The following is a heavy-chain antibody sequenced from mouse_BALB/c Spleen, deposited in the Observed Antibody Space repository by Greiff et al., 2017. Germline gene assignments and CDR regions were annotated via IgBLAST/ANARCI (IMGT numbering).Heavy chain of an antibody. CDR2: IWAGGST. Sequence: QVQLQQSGPGLVAPSQSLSITCTVSGFSLTSYGVHWVRQPPGKGLEWLGVIWAGGSTNYNSALMSRLSISKDNSKSQVFLKMNSLQTDDTAMYYCARGGLLRAMDYWGQGTSVTVSS. D-gene: IGHD2-3*01. J-gene: IGHJ4*01. V-gene: IGHV2-9*02. CDR3: ARGGLLRAMDY. CDR1: GFSLTSYG.